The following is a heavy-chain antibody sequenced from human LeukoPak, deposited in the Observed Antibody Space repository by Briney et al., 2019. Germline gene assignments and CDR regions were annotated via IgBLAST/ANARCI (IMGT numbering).Heavy chain of an antibody. Sequence: PGGSLRLSCAASGFTFSSYSMNWVRQAPGKGLEWVSSISSSSSYIYYADSVKGRFTISRDNAKNSLYLQMNSLRAEDTAVYYCARGIAVAGSSRRAFDIWRQGTMVTVSS. J-gene: IGHJ3*02. V-gene: IGHV3-21*01. CDR1: GFTFSSYS. CDR2: ISSSSSYI. D-gene: IGHD6-19*01. CDR3: ARGIAVAGSSRRAFDI.